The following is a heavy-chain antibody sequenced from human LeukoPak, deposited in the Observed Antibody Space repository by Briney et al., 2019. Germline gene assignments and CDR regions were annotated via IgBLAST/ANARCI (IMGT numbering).Heavy chain of an antibody. Sequence: GGSLRLSCAASGFTFSSYWMSWVRKAPGKGLEWVANIKQDGSEKYYVDSVKDRFTISRDNAKNPLYLQMNSLRAEDTAVYYCARSDTGLEWGRNWFDPWGQGTLVTVSS. D-gene: IGHD3-3*01. CDR2: IKQDGSEK. CDR1: GFTFSSYW. V-gene: IGHV3-7*01. J-gene: IGHJ5*02. CDR3: ARSDTGLEWGRNWFDP.